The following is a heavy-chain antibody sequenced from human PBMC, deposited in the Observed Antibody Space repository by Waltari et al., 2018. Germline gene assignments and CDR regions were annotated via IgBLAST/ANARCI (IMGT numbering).Heavy chain of an antibody. D-gene: IGHD3-22*01. CDR2: SDYSGST. V-gene: IGHV4-39*01. CDR3: ARHDYDSSGYYRYYFDY. J-gene: IGHJ4*02. Sequence: QLQLQESGPGLVKPSETLSLTCTVPGGSISSSSYYWGWIRPPTGKGLEWIGSSDYSGSTYYNPALKGRVTISVDTSKNQFSLKLSSVTAADTAVYYCARHDYDSSGYYRYYFDYWGQGTLVTVSS. CDR1: GGSISSSSYY.